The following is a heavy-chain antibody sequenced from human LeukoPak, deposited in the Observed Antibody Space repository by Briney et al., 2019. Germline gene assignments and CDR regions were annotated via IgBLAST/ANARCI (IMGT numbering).Heavy chain of an antibody. Sequence: GGPLRLSCAASGLTFSSYEMNWFRQAPGKGLKGVSYISSSGSTIYYADSVKGRFTISRDNAKNSLYLQMNSLRAEDTAVYYCARRPYNYDSLDYWGQGTLVTVSS. V-gene: IGHV3-48*03. CDR3: ARRPYNYDSLDY. CDR1: GLTFSSYE. D-gene: IGHD3-22*01. J-gene: IGHJ4*02. CDR2: ISSSGSTI.